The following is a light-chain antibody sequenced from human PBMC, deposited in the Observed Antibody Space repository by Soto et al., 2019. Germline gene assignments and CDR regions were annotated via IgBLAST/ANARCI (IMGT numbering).Light chain of an antibody. V-gene: IGKV3-15*01. CDR2: RAS. CDR1: QSLSDN. CDR3: QQYNNWPFS. J-gene: IGKJ5*01. Sequence: IVMTQSPDTLAVSPGETVTLSCRASQSLSDNLAWYQQKPGQAPRLLIFRASSRASGIPARFSGTGSETDFTLTISGLQSEDSAVYFCQQYNNWPFSFGQGTRLEIK.